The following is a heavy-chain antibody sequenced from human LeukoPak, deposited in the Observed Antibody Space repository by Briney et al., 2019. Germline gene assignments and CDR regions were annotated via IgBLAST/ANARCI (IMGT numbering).Heavy chain of an antibody. V-gene: IGHV1-18*01. CDR2: MNPNSGNT. Sequence: ASVKVSCKASGYTFTSYDINWVRQATGQGLEWMGWMNPNSGNTNYAQKLQGRVTMTTDTSTSTAYMELRSLRSDDTAVYYCARDSGSYGIDYWGQGTLVTVSS. CDR3: ARDSGSYGIDY. J-gene: IGHJ4*02. CDR1: GYTFTSYD. D-gene: IGHD1-26*01.